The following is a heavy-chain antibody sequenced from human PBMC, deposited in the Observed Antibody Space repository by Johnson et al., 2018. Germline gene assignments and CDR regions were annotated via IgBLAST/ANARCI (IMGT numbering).Heavy chain of an antibody. J-gene: IGHJ4*02. Sequence: QVQLQESGPGLVKPSETLSLTCIVSGDSMNNYYWTWLRQSPGKGLEWIGYIYYSGSTHYNPSLKSRVTMSIDTSKSRFSLKLTSVTTADTAVYYCARDNTLGIFDYWGQGSLVTVSS. CDR2: IYYSGST. D-gene: IGHD6-13*01. CDR3: ARDNTLGIFDY. V-gene: IGHV4-59*01. CDR1: GDSMNNYY.